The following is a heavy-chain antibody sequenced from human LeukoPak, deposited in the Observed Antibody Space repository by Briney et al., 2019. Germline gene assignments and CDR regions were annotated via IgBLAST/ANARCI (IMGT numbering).Heavy chain of an antibody. D-gene: IGHD1-1*01. V-gene: IGHV3-48*03. Sequence: GGSLRLSCAASEFTFSSYEMNWVRQAPGKGLEWVSYTSSSGSTIYYADSVKGRFTISRDNPKNSLYLQMNSLRAEDTAVYYCAKERGTFDYWGQGTLVTVSS. J-gene: IGHJ4*02. CDR2: TSSSGSTI. CDR1: EFTFSSYE. CDR3: AKERGTFDY.